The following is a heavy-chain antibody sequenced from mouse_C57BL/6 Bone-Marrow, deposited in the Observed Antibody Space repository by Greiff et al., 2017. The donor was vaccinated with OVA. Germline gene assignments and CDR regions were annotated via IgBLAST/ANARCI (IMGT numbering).Heavy chain of an antibody. V-gene: IGHV1-50*01. CDR1: GYTFTSYW. Sequence: VQLQQPGAELVKPGASVKLSCKASGYTFTSYWMQWVKQRPGQGLEWIGEIDPSDSYTNYNQKFKGKATLTVDTSSSTAYMQLSSLTSEDSAVYYCAREDYYGSSPLYAMDYWGQGTSVTVSS. J-gene: IGHJ4*01. CDR3: AREDYYGSSPLYAMDY. CDR2: IDPSDSYT. D-gene: IGHD1-1*01.